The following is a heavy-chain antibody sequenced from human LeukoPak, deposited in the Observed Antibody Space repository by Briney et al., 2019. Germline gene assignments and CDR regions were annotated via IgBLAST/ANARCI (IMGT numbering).Heavy chain of an antibody. D-gene: IGHD6-19*01. CDR1: GYTFTSYD. CDR2: MNPNSGNT. CDR3: AKDAYLIAVAGNYFDY. J-gene: IGHJ4*02. Sequence: ASVKVSCKASGYTFTSYDINWVRQATGQGLEWMGWMNPNSGNTGYAQKFQGRVTMTRNTSISTAYMELSSLRSEDTAVYYCAKDAYLIAVAGNYFDYWGQGTLVTVSS. V-gene: IGHV1-8*01.